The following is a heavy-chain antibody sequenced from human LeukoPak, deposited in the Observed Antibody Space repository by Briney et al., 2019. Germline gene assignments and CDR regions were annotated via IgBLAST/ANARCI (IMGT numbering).Heavy chain of an antibody. Sequence: GGSLRLSCAASEFSFSGYSMNWVRQAPGKGLERVSYISSTGSTIYYADSVKGRFTISRDNAKNSLFLQMNGLRAEDTAVYYCARDQSPDYYDSSGSPTGTWFDPWGQGTLVTVSS. V-gene: IGHV3-48*04. D-gene: IGHD3-22*01. CDR2: ISSTGSTI. J-gene: IGHJ5*02. CDR1: EFSFSGYS. CDR3: ARDQSPDYYDSSGSPTGTWFDP.